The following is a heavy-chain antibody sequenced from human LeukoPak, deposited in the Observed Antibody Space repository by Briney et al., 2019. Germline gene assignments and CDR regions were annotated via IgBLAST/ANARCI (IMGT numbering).Heavy chain of an antibody. D-gene: IGHD3-16*02. J-gene: IGHJ4*02. V-gene: IGHV3-48*01. Sequence: GGSLRLSCAASGFTFSSYSMNWVRQAPGKGLEWVSYISSSSSTIYYADSVKGRFTISRDNSKNTLYLQMNSLRAEDTAVYYCAKLRFGELSYFDYWGQGTLVTVSS. CDR3: AKLRFGELSYFDY. CDR2: ISSSSSTI. CDR1: GFTFSSYS.